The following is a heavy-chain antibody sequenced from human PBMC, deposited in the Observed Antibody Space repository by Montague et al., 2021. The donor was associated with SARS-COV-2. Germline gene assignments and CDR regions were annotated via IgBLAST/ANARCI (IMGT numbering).Heavy chain of an antibody. V-gene: IGHV4-39*01. CDR3: AGAHCSSTSCYYLFFDERSQFDY. CDR1: GGSISSSSYY. Sequence: SETLSLTCTVSGGSISSSSYYWGWIRQPPGKGWEWNGSIYYSGNTYYNPSLKSRITIAVYTSKNQFSLKLISVTAADTAVYYCAGAHCSSTSCYYLFFDERSQFDYWGQGTLVTVSS. J-gene: IGHJ4*02. CDR2: IYYSGNT. D-gene: IGHD2-2*01.